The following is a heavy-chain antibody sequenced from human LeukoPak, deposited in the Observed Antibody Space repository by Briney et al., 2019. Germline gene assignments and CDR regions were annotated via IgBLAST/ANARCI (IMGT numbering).Heavy chain of an antibody. D-gene: IGHD2-15*01. V-gene: IGHV1-18*01. CDR3: ARDCSGGTCYLDY. Sequence: ASVKVSCKATGTTLSNYGITWVRQAPGRGIEWMGWISAYNGNTNYAQKFQGRATMTTDTSTSTAYMELRSLRSDDTALYYCARDCSGGTCYLDYWGQGTLVTVSS. J-gene: IGHJ4*02. CDR1: GTTLSNYG. CDR2: ISAYNGNT.